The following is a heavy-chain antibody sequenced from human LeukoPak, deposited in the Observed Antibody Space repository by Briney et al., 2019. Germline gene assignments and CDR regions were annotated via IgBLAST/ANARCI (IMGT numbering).Heavy chain of an antibody. CDR2: INHSGST. D-gene: IGHD6-6*01. CDR1: GGSFSGYY. J-gene: IGHJ4*02. CDR3: ARVRYSSSSVIDY. V-gene: IGHV4-34*01. Sequence: SETLSLTCAVYGGSFSGYYWSWIRQPPGKGLEWIGEINHSGSTNYNPSLKSRVTISVDTSKNQFSLKLSSVTAADTAVYYCARVRYSSSSVIDYWGQGTLVTASS.